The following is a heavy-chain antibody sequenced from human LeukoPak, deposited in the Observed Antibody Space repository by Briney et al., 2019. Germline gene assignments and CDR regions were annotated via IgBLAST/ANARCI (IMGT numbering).Heavy chain of an antibody. V-gene: IGHV1-2*02. J-gene: IGHJ4*02. Sequence: ASVKVSCKASGYTFTGYYIHWVRQAPGQGLEWMGWINPNSGGTNYAQKFQGRVTMARDTSISTAYMDLSRLRSDDTAVYYCARGSIVGATFDYFDYWGQGTLVTVSS. CDR2: INPNSGGT. CDR3: ARGSIVGATFDYFDY. CDR1: GYTFTGYY. D-gene: IGHD1-26*01.